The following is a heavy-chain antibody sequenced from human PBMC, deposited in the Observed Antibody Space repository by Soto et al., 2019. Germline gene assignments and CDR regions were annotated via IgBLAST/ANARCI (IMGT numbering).Heavy chain of an antibody. D-gene: IGHD3-16*01. J-gene: IGHJ4*02. V-gene: IGHV3-30-3*01. Sequence: QVQLVESGGGVVQPGRSLRLSCAASGFTFSSYAMHWVRQAPGKGLEWVAAISYDGSNKYYADSVKGRFTISRDNSKNPMYLQMNSLRAEDPAVYYGARERGGERTDYWGQGTLVTVSS. CDR2: ISYDGSNK. CDR1: GFTFSSYA. CDR3: ARERGGERTDY.